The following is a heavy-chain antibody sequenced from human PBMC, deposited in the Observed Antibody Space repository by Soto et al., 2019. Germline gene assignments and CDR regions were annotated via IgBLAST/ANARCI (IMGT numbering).Heavy chain of an antibody. CDR2: NSRTGGGT. D-gene: IGHD3-10*01. J-gene: IGHJ6*02. V-gene: IGHV3-23*04. Sequence: EVLLVESGGGLVQPGGSLRLSCAASGFTFSNYAMSWVRQAPGKGLEWVSANSRTGGGTYYADSVKGRFTISRDNSKNPVYLQMTSQRPEDTAVYYCAKAKGFGELLWYYYYDMDVWGQGTTVTVSS. CDR1: GFTFSNYA. CDR3: AKAKGFGELLWYYYYDMDV.